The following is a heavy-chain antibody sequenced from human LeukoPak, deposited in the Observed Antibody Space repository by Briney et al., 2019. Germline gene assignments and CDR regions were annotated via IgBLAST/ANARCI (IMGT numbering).Heavy chain of an antibody. D-gene: IGHD3-9*01. J-gene: IGHJ5*02. V-gene: IGHV4-34*01. Sequence: SETLSLTCAVYGGSFSGYYWSWIRQPPGKGLEWIGEINHSGSTNYNPSLKSRVTISVDTSKNQFSLKLSSVTAADTAVYYCARVWAFDWLLGFNGSWFDPWGQGTLVTVSS. CDR2: INHSGST. CDR3: ARVWAFDWLLGFNGSWFDP. CDR1: GGSFSGYY.